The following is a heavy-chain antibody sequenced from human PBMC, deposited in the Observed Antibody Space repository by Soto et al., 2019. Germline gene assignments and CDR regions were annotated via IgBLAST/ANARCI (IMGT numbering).Heavy chain of an antibody. CDR2: ISYDGSNK. V-gene: IGHV3-30-3*01. D-gene: IGHD3-3*01. J-gene: IGHJ4*02. CDR1: GFTFSSYA. Sequence: QVQLVESGGGVVQPGRSLRLSCAASGFTFSSYAMHWVRQAPGKGLEWVAVISYDGSNKYYADSVTGRFTISRDNSKNTLYLQMNSLRAEDTAVYYCARDGVGYDFWSGYPDYWGQGTLVTVSS. CDR3: ARDGVGYDFWSGYPDY.